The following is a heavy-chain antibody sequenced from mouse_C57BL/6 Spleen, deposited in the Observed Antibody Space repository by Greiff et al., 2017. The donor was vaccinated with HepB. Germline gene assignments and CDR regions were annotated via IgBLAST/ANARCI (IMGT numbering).Heavy chain of an antibody. CDR3: ARDSNYVPYYAMDY. CDR2: INPSNGGT. D-gene: IGHD2-5*01. CDR1: GYTFTSYW. V-gene: IGHV1-53*01. J-gene: IGHJ4*01. Sequence: QVQLQQPGTELVKPGASVKLSCKASGYTFTSYWMHWVKQRPGQGLEWIGNINPSNGGTNYNEKFKSKATLTVDKSSSPAYMQLSSLASEDSAVYYCARDSNYVPYYAMDYWGQGTSVTVSS.